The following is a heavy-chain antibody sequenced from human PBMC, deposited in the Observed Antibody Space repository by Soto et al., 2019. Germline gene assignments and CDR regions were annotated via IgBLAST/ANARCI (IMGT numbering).Heavy chain of an antibody. J-gene: IGHJ4*02. Sequence: EVQLVESGGGLVQPGGSLRLYCEASGFTFSSHWMSWVRQAPGKGLEWVANIKQDGSERYYADSVKGRFTIFRDNAKNSVNLQMNSLRVEDTAVYYCRASLDYWGQGPLVTVSS. D-gene: IGHD3-16*01. V-gene: IGHV3-7*01. CDR1: GFTFSSHW. CDR3: RASLDY. CDR2: IKQDGSER.